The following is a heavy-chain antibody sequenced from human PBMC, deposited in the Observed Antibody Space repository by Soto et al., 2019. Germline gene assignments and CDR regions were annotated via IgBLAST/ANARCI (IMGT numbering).Heavy chain of an antibody. CDR1: GYTLTVLS. D-gene: IGHD3-22*01. CDR3: ATGRYYYDSSGYPRSGLLDY. Sequence: QVQLVQSGAEVKKPGASVKVSCKVSGYTLTVLSMHWVRQAPGKGLEWMGGFDPEDGETIYAQKFQGRVTMTEDTSTDTAYMELSSLRSEDTAVYYCATGRYYYDSSGYPRSGLLDYWGQGTLVTVSS. V-gene: IGHV1-24*01. J-gene: IGHJ4*02. CDR2: FDPEDGET.